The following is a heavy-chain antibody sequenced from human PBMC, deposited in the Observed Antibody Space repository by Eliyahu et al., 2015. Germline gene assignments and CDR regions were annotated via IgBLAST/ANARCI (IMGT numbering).Heavy chain of an antibody. J-gene: IGHJ4*02. V-gene: IGHV3-21*01. CDR3: ARDPVTAMSHPYYFDY. CDR1: GFTFXSYS. Sequence: EVQLVESGGGLVKPGGSLRLSCAASGFTFXSYSMNWVRQAPGKGLEWVSSISSSSSYIYYADSVKGRFTISRDNAKNSLYLQMNSLRAEDTAVYYCARDPVTAMSHPYYFDYWGQGTLVTVSS. D-gene: IGHD5-18*01. CDR2: ISSSSSYI.